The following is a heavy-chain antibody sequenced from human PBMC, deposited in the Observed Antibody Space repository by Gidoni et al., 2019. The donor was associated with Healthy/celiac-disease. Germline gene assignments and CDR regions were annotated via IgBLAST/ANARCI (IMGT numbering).Heavy chain of an antibody. CDR3: ARGEGLVGATTFYY. D-gene: IGHD1-26*01. J-gene: IGHJ4*02. Sequence: QVQLVQSGAEVKKPGSWVKVSCKASGGTFSSYAISWVRQAPGQGLEWMGGIIPIFGTANYEQKFQGRVTITADKSTSTAYMELSSLRSEDTAVYYWARGEGLVGATTFYYWGQGTLVTVSS. V-gene: IGHV1-69*06. CDR2: IIPIFGTA. CDR1: GGTFSSYA.